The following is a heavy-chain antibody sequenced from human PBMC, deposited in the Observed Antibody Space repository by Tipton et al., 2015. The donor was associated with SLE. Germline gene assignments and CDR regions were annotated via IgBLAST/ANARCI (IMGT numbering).Heavy chain of an antibody. CDR2: IYYSGST. D-gene: IGHD6-13*01. Sequence: WVRQAPGKGLEWIGSIYYSGSTYYNPSLKSRVTISVDTSKNQFSLKLSSVTAADTAVYYCARSRGGGIAAAGGYFQHWGQGTLVTVSS. V-gene: IGHV4-39*07. J-gene: IGHJ1*01. CDR3: ARSRGGGIAAAGGYFQH.